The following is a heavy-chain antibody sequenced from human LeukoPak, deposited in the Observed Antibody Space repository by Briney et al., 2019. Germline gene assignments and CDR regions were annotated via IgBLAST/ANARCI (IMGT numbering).Heavy chain of an antibody. D-gene: IGHD3-22*01. CDR1: GGSISSYY. J-gene: IGHJ5*02. Sequence: SETLSLTCTVSGGSISSYYWSWIRQPPGKGLEWIGYIYYSGSSKYTPSLKSRVTISVDTSKNQFSLKLSSVTAADTAVYYFSRLYNSSGYTNWLDPWGQGTLVTVSS. V-gene: IGHV4-59*01. CDR2: IYYSGSS. CDR3: SRLYNSSGYTNWLDP.